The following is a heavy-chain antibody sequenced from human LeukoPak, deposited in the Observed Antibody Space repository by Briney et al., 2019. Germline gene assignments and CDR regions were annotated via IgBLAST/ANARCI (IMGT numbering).Heavy chain of an antibody. D-gene: IGHD3-3*01. CDR1: GGSISNYY. CDR2: IYTTGNT. V-gene: IGHV4-4*07. CDR3: ARDARGWSGFDY. Sequence: PSETLSLTCSVSGGSISNYYWSWIRQPAGKGREWIGRIYTTGNTDYNPSLKSRVTMSVDTSKNQFSLNLSSVTAADTAVYYCARDARGWSGFDYWGQGTLVTASS. J-gene: IGHJ4*02.